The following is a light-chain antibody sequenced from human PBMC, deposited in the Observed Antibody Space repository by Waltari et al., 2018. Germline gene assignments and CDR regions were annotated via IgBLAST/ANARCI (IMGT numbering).Light chain of an antibody. CDR1: ALSSQY. CDR3: QSADTSIANVV. Sequence: SFVLTQPPSVSVSPGQTASITCSGEALSSQYFYWYQQRPGQAPLLLIFKDKERPSGIPGRFSGSSSGTTVTLTITSVQAEDEADYFCQSADTSIANVVFGGGTKLTVL. V-gene: IGLV3-25*03. J-gene: IGLJ3*02. CDR2: KDK.